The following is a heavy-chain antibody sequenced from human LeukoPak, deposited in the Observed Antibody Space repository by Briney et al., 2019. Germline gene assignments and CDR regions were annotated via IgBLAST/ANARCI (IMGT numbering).Heavy chain of an antibody. CDR3: ARDQEGPSSSWASHRNYYYGMDV. D-gene: IGHD6-13*01. CDR2: IYSGGST. Sequence: GGSLRLSCAASGFTVSSNYMSWVRQAPGKGLEWVSVIYSGGSTYYADSVKGRFTISRDNSKNTLYLQMNSLRAEDTAVYYCARDQEGPSSSWASHRNYYYGMDVWGQGTTVTVSS. V-gene: IGHV3-53*01. J-gene: IGHJ6*02. CDR1: GFTVSSNY.